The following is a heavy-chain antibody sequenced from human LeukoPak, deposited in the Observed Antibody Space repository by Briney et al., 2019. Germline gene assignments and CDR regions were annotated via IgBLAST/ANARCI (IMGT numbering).Heavy chain of an antibody. CDR1: GDSVSSNSAA. CDR3: ARDGPIAVAGTGYYYYGMDV. CDR2: TYYRSKWYN. V-gene: IGHV6-1*01. D-gene: IGHD6-19*01. J-gene: IGHJ6*02. Sequence: SQTLSLTRAISGDSVSSNSAAWNWIRQSPSRGLEWLGRTYYRSKWYNDYAVSVKSRITINPDTSKNQFSLQLNSVTPEDTAVYYCARDGPIAVAGTGYYYYGMDVWGQGTTVTVSS.